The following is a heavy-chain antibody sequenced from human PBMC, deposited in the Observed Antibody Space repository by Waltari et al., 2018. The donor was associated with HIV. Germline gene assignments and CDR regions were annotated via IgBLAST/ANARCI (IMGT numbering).Heavy chain of an antibody. D-gene: IGHD3-3*01. V-gene: IGHV3-53*02. Sequence: EVTLVQSGGGVVSPEESVRLSCAVSGTLVSDNYLSWIRQAPGKVLEWVAVLYGDGTTYYADSVKGRFVVSRDKAKNMFFLHMDYPRGADSATYFCARGIRYYAPWGQGVLVSVS. CDR3: ARGIRYYAP. J-gene: IGHJ5*02. CDR1: GTLVSDNY. CDR2: LYGDGTT.